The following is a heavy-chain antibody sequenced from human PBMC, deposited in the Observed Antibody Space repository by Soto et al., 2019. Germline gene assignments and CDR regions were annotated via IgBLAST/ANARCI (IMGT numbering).Heavy chain of an antibody. CDR1: GGSISGHS. J-gene: IGHJ4*02. CDR2: IYPSGST. CDR3: VRGRSYSVYDF. Sequence: SETLSLTCTVSGGSISGHSWVWIRQPAGKGLEWIGHIYPSGSTSYNPSLRSRVTMSLDTSSNQIFLNLTSVTAADTAVFYCVRGRSYSVYDFWGPGTLVTVS. D-gene: IGHD5-12*01. V-gene: IGHV4-4*07.